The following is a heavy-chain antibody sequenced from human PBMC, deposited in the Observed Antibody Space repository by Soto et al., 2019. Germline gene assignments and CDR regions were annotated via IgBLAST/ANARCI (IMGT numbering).Heavy chain of an antibody. J-gene: IGHJ5*02. D-gene: IGHD3-10*01. V-gene: IGHV1-69*06. CDR3: ARCPRGYGSWSTNWFDP. CDR1: GGXXSSYA. CDR2: IIPIFGTA. Sequence: QVPLXQSGAEXKKPGSSVTVSCKASGGXXSSYAISWVRQAXGKALEWMGGIIPIFGTANYAQKFQGRVTXTAEKXXXXXXXXLSSLRSEDTAVYYLARCPRGYGSWSTNWFDPWGQGTLVTVSS.